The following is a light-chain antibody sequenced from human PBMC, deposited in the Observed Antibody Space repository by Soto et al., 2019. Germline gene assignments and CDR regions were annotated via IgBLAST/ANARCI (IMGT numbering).Light chain of an antibody. Sequence: EIVLTQSPGTLSLSPGERATLSCRASQSLSSTYLAWYQQKPGQAPRLLIYGASNRATGIPDRFSGSGSGIDFTLTINRLEPEDFAVYYCQQYGSSPLTFGQGTKVEIK. J-gene: IGKJ1*01. V-gene: IGKV3-20*01. CDR1: QSLSSTY. CDR2: GAS. CDR3: QQYGSSPLT.